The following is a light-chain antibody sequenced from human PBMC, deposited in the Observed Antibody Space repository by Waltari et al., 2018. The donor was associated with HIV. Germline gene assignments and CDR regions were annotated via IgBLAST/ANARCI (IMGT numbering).Light chain of an antibody. Sequence: QSALTQPPSASGSPGQSVTISCTGTSSDFGAYIYVSWYQHHPGKAPKLIIYEVTKRPSGVPDGFSGTKSGNTASLTISGLQTEDEADYYCSFFAGNNRLFGGGTKVTVL. J-gene: IGLJ2*01. V-gene: IGLV2-8*01. CDR1: SSDFGAYIY. CDR3: SFFAGNNRL. CDR2: EVT.